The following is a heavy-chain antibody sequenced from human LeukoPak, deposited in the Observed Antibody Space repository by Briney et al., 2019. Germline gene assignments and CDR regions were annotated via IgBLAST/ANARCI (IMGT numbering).Heavy chain of an antibody. Sequence: ASVKVSCKVSGYTLTELSMHWVRQAPGKGLEWMGGFDPEDGETIYAQKVQGRVTMTEDTSTDTAYTELSSLRSEDTAVYYCATRLLGGNDFDYWGQGTLVTVSS. V-gene: IGHV1-24*01. D-gene: IGHD4-23*01. CDR2: FDPEDGET. CDR1: GYTLTELS. J-gene: IGHJ4*02. CDR3: ATRLLGGNDFDY.